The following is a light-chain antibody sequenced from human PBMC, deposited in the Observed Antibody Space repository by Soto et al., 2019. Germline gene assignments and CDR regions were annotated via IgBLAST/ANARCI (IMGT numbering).Light chain of an antibody. V-gene: IGLV2-14*02. Sequence: QSALTQPASVSGSPGQSITISCTGTSSDVGTYNLVSWYQQHPGEAPKLIIYEGNQRPSGVSNRFSGSRSGNTASLTISGLQAEDEADYFCSSYTTNKTLLFGGGTKVTVL. CDR2: EGN. CDR1: SSDVGTYNL. J-gene: IGLJ2*01. CDR3: SSYTTNKTLL.